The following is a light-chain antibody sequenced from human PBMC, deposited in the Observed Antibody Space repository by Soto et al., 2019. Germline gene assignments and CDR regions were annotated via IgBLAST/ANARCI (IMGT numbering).Light chain of an antibody. V-gene: IGKV3-11*01. CDR3: QQRSATWT. CDR1: QSVSNY. CDR2: GAS. Sequence: EIVLTQSPATLSLSPGEGATVSCRTSQSVSNYLAWYQQKPGQAPTLLIYGASNRATGIPARFSGSGSGTDFTITISSLQPEDFAVYYCQQRSATWTFGQGTKVDIK. J-gene: IGKJ1*01.